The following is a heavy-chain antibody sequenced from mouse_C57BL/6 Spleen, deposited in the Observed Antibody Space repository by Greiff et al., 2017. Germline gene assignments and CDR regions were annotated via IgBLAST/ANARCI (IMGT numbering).Heavy chain of an antibody. V-gene: IGHV1-55*01. CDR1: GYTFTSYW. CDR3: ARTAQPTRAFDD. D-gene: IGHD3-2*02. J-gene: IGHJ2*01. CDR2: IYPGSGST. Sequence: QVQLQQPGAELVKPGASVKMSCKASGYTFTSYWITWVKQRPGQGLEWIGDIYPGSGSTNYNEKFKSKATLTVDTSSSTAYMQLSSLTSEDSAVYYCARTAQPTRAFDDWGQGTTLTVSS.